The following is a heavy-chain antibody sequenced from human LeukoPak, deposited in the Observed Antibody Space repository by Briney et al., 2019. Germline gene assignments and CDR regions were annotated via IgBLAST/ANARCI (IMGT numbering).Heavy chain of an antibody. D-gene: IGHD2-15*01. Sequence: SETLSLTCTVSGGSMNNYHWTWIRQPPGKGLEWIGHIYYSGSTNYNPSLKSRVTKSVDTSKNQFSLKLSSVTAADTAVYYCASQGYCGGGTCHNWFDPWGQGTLVTVSS. CDR3: ASQGYCGGGTCHNWFDP. V-gene: IGHV4-59*01. CDR1: GGSMNNYH. CDR2: IYYSGST. J-gene: IGHJ5*02.